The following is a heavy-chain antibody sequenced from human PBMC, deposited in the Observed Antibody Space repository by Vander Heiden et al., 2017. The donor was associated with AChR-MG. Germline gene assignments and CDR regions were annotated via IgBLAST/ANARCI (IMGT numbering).Heavy chain of an antibody. CDR3: ARLRPYSSTWYYFDY. CDR2: VSHSGSS. J-gene: IGHJ4*02. D-gene: IGHD6-13*01. V-gene: IGHV4-59*08. Sequence: QVQLQESGPRLVKPSETLSLSCTVPGGPISSYYWSWIRQPPGEGLEWIGYVSHSGSSNYNPSLKSRVTISVDTSKNQFSLKLSSVTAADTAVYYCARLRPYSSTWYYFDYWGQGALVTVSS. CDR1: GGPISSYY.